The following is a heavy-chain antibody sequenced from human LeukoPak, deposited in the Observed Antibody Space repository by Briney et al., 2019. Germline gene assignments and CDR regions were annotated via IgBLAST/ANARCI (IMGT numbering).Heavy chain of an antibody. V-gene: IGHV3-30*02. CDR2: IRSDGSNK. D-gene: IGHD2-15*01. CDR1: GFTFSNYG. CDR3: AKVDCSGASCSSPDY. J-gene: IGHJ4*02. Sequence: GGSLRLSCAASGFTFSNYGIHWVRQAPGKGLEWVTFIRSDGSNKYYADSVKGRFTISRDNSKSTLYLQMNSLRAEDTAVYYCAKVDCSGASCSSPDYWGQGTLVTVSS.